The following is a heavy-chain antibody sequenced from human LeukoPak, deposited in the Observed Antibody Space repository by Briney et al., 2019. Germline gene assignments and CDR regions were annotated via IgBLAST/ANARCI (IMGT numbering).Heavy chain of an antibody. CDR3: AKEDSRRYGSGSYFSYYGMDV. CDR1: GFTFSSYA. CDR2: ISGSGGVT. Sequence: GGSLRLSGAAAGFTFSSYAMSWVRQATGKGLEWVSNISGSGGVTYYADSVKGRFTISRDNSKNTLYLQMNSLRAEDQVVYYCAKEDSRRYGSGSYFSYYGMDVWGQGTTVTVSS. V-gene: IGHV3-23*01. D-gene: IGHD3-10*01. J-gene: IGHJ6*02.